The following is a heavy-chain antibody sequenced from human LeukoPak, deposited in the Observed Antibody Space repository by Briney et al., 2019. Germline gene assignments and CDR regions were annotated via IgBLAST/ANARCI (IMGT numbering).Heavy chain of an antibody. CDR3: AREGSSWYRYNWFDP. CDR2: ISSSSSYI. CDR1: GFTFSSYR. Sequence: GGSLRLSCAASGFTFSSYRMNWVRQAPGKGLEWVSSISSSSSYIYYADSVKGRFTISRDNAKNSLYLQMNSLRAEDTAVYYCAREGSSWYRYNWFDPWGQGTLVTVSS. D-gene: IGHD6-13*01. J-gene: IGHJ5*02. V-gene: IGHV3-21*01.